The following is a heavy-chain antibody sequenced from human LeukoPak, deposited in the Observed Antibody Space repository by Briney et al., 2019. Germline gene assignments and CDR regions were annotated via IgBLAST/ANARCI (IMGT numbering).Heavy chain of an antibody. Sequence: GGSLRLSCAASGFTLSSYSMNWVRQAPGKGLEWVSAISGSGGSTYYTDSVKGRFTISRDNSKNTLYLQMNSLRAEDTAVYYCAKEKGYCGGGTCYSESDYWGQGTLVTVSS. CDR3: AKEKGYCGGGTCYSESDY. CDR1: GFTLSSYS. V-gene: IGHV3-23*01. D-gene: IGHD2-15*01. CDR2: ISGSGGST. J-gene: IGHJ4*02.